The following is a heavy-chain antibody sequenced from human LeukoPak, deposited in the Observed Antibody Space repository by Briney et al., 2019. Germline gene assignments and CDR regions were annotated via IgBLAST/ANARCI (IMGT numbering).Heavy chain of an antibody. V-gene: IGHV4-34*01. CDR1: GGSFSGYY. J-gene: IGHJ4*02. CDR3: ASGGGSIQLDY. CDR2: INHSGST. Sequence: SETLSLTCAVYGGSFSGYYWSWIRQPPGKGLEWIGEINHSGSTNYNPSLKSRVTISVDTSKNQFSLKLSSVTAADTAVYYCASGGGSIQLDYWGQGTLVTVSS. D-gene: IGHD1-1*01.